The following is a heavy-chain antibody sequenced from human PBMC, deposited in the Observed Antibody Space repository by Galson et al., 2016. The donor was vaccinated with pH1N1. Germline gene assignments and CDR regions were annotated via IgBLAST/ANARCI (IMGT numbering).Heavy chain of an antibody. Sequence: PALVKPPQTVTLTCTFSGFSLTTREVGVGWFRQPPGKALEWLALIYWDDAKRYSPSLRTRLTITKDTSDDQVVLTMTSMDPVDTATYFCAHREMLRGAPVFGYWGQGTLVTVSS. D-gene: IGHD3-10*01. CDR1: GFSLTTREVG. J-gene: IGHJ4*02. CDR2: IYWDDAK. CDR3: AHREMLRGAPVFGY. V-gene: IGHV2-5*02.